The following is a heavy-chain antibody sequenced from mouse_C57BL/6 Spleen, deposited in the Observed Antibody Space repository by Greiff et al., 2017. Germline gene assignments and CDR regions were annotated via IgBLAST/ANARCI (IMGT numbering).Heavy chain of an antibody. Sequence: EVHLVESGGGLVKPGGSLKLSCAASGFTFSDYGMHWVRQAPEKGLEWVAYISSGSSTIYYADTVKGRFTISRDNAKNTLFLQMTSLRSEDTAMYYCARDGLYYFDYWGQGTTRTVSS. CDR3: ARDGLYYFDY. CDR1: GFTFSDYG. D-gene: IGHD2-3*01. J-gene: IGHJ2*01. CDR2: ISSGSSTI. V-gene: IGHV5-17*01.